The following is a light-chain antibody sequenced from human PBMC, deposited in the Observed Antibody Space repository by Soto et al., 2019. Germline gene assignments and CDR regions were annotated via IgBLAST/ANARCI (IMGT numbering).Light chain of an antibody. CDR2: SNN. Sequence: QSVLTQPPSASGTPGQRVTISCSGSSSNIGSNTVNWYQQLPGTAPKLLIYSNNQRPSGVPDRFSGSKSGTSASLAISGLQSEDEADYYCAAWDDSPNGPVFGGGTKVTVL. CDR3: AAWDDSPNGPV. V-gene: IGLV1-44*01. J-gene: IGLJ2*01. CDR1: SSNIGSNT.